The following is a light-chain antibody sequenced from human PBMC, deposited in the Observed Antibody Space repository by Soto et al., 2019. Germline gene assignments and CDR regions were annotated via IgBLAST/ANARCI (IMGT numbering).Light chain of an antibody. CDR1: SSDIGAYNF. Sequence: QSALTQPRSVSGSPGQSVTISCTGTSSDIGAYNFVSWYQQHPGKAPKLKIYDVFKRPSGVPDRFSGSKSGNTASLTISGLQAEDEADYYCSSYTSSSTRVFGGGTKLTVL. J-gene: IGLJ2*01. CDR2: DVF. V-gene: IGLV2-11*01. CDR3: SSYTSSSTRV.